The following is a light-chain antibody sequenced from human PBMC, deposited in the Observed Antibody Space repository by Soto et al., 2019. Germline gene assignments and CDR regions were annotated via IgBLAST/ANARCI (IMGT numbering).Light chain of an antibody. CDR2: GAS. CDR3: QQTHAVPLT. J-gene: IGKJ5*01. Sequence: DVQMTQSPSSLSASVGDRVTIACRASQPIGKYLNWYQQKPGEAPKVLIFGASSLRSGVPSRFSGSGYGTDFTLTINNLHPEDSATYYCQQTHAVPLTFGQGTRL. V-gene: IGKV1-39*01. CDR1: QPIGKY.